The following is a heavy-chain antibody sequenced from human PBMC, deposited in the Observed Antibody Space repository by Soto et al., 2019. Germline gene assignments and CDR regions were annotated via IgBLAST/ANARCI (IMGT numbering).Heavy chain of an antibody. CDR3: ATRAEYYDFWSAYYGA. Sequence: KGAEDSSATPGGGRVRQMYGKGLEWMGTIYPSDSDTRYSPSFQGQVIISADKSTSTAYLQWRSLKASDTAMYYCATRAEYYDFWSAYYGASGQGTLV. V-gene: IGHV5-51*01. CDR1: EDSSATPG. D-gene: IGHD3-3*01. J-gene: IGHJ5*02. CDR2: IYPSDSDT.